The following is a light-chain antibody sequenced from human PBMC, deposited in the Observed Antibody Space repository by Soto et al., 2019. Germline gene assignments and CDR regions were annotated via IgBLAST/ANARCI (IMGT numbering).Light chain of an antibody. CDR2: DVS. CDR3: SSYTSGSTSVV. CDR1: STDIGAYKY. V-gene: IGLV2-14*01. Sequence: QSALTQPASVSGSPGQSITISCTGTSTDIGAYKYVSWYQQHPGKAPKLMIYDVSDRPSGVSDRFSGSKSGNTASLTISGLQAEDEAEDYCSSYTSGSTSVVFGGGTKVTVL. J-gene: IGLJ2*01.